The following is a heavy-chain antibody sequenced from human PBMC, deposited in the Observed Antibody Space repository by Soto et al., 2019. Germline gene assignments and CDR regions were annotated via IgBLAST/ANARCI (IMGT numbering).Heavy chain of an antibody. J-gene: IGHJ5*02. V-gene: IGHV3-23*01. CDR2: ICGSGDNT. D-gene: IGHD2-2*01. Sequence: AGGSLRLSCKPSGFTFRNYGLLWVRQAPGKGLEWVALICGSGDNTYYADSAKGRFTVSRDNSKNTLYLQMNSLRAEDTAVYYCAKDELPSQPNIWFDPWGQGTLVTVSS. CDR3: AKDELPSQPNIWFDP. CDR1: GFTFRNYG.